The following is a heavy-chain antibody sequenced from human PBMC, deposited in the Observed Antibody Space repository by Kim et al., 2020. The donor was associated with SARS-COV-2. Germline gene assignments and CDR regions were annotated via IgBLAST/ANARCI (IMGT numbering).Heavy chain of an antibody. V-gene: IGHV4-61*06. CDR3: ANNRFDYTNDPGGLDV. J-gene: IGHJ6*02. D-gene: IGHD4-4*01. Sequence: SLKSRVTISVDTSKTQFALKLSSVTAADTAVYYCANNRFDYTNDPGGLDVWGQGTTVTVSS.